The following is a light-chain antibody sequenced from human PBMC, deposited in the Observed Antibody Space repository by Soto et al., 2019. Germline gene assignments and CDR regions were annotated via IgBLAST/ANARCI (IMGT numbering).Light chain of an antibody. CDR3: HQAHSFPFT. CDR1: QGISSW. J-gene: IGKJ3*01. Sequence: DIQMTQSPSSVSASVGDRVTITCRASQGISSWLSGYQQKPLKAPKLLIDAATRWQSGVPSRFSGSGFGKELRNTISSLQPEDFATYYCHQAHSFPFTFGPGTKVDS. V-gene: IGKV1-12*02. CDR2: AAT.